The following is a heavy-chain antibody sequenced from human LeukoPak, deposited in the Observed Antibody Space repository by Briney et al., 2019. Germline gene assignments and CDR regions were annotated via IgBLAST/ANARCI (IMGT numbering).Heavy chain of an antibody. CDR1: GFTFSSYW. Sequence: GGSLRLSCAASGFTFSSYWMSWVRQAPGKGLEWVANIKRDGSEKYYVDSVKGRFTISRDNAKNSLYLQMNSLRAEDTAGCYCARNAGGYQLLNSFDYWGQGTLVTVSS. J-gene: IGHJ4*02. V-gene: IGHV3-7*01. CDR3: ARNAGGYQLLNSFDY. CDR2: IKRDGSEK. D-gene: IGHD1-7*01.